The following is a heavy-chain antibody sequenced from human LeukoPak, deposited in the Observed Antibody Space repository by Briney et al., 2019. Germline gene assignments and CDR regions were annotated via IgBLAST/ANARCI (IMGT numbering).Heavy chain of an antibody. CDR2: INHSGST. D-gene: IGHD3-22*01. CDR1: GGSISSSSYY. Sequence: SETLSLTCTVSGGSISSSSYYWGWIRQPPGKGLEWIGEINHSGSTNYNPSLKSRVTISVDTSKNQFSLKLSSVTAADTAVYYCARGRKDYYDSSGHYYFDYWGQGTLVTVSS. V-gene: IGHV4-39*07. J-gene: IGHJ4*02. CDR3: ARGRKDYYDSSGHYYFDY.